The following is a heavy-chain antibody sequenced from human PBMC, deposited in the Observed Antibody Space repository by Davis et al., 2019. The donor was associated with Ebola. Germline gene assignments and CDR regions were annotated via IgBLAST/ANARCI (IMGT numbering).Heavy chain of an antibody. CDR1: GFTFADYS. V-gene: IGHV3-43*01. CDR2: LSGHGGSA. CDR3: AKMASTVTDFDY. D-gene: IGHD4-17*01. Sequence: GESLKISCAASGFTFADYSMNWVRQAPGGGQGWFFTLSGHGGSAFYADSVRGRFTISRDNSRNSLYLQMSDLRTEDTAFYYCAKMASTVTDFDYWGQGTLVTVSS. J-gene: IGHJ4*02.